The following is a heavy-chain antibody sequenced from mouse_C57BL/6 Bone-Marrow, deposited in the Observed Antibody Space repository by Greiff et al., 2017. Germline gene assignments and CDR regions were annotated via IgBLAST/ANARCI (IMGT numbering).Heavy chain of an antibody. V-gene: IGHV14-4*01. CDR2: IDPENGDT. CDR1: GFNIKDDY. Sequence: VQLQQSGAELVRPGASVKLSCTASGFNIKDDYMHWVKQRPEQGLEWIGWIDPENGDTEYASKFQGRAPITADTSYNTSYLQISSLTSADIAVYYCSTSYYGSYFDYWGQGTTRTVSS. CDR3: STSYYGSYFDY. J-gene: IGHJ2*01. D-gene: IGHD1-1*01.